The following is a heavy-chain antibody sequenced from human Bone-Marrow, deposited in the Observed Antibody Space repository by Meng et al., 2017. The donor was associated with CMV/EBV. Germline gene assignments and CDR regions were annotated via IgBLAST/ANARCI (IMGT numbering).Heavy chain of an antibody. CDR2: IYYSGST. Sequence: SETLSLTCTVSGGSISSSSYYWGWIRQPPGKGLEWIGSIYYSGSTYYNPSLKSRVNISVDTSKNQFSLKLSSVTAADTAVYYCARHGGHGITMIVGFDYWGQGTLVTVSS. CDR1: GGSISSSSYY. D-gene: IGHD3-22*01. CDR3: ARHGGHGITMIVGFDY. J-gene: IGHJ4*01. V-gene: IGHV4-39*01.